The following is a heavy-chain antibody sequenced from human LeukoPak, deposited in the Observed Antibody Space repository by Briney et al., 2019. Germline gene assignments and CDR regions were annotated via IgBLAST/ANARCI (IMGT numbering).Heavy chain of an antibody. CDR2: IYYSGST. V-gene: IGHV4-59*01. D-gene: IGHD3-22*01. CDR3: ARGGYYDSSGYLPLDY. J-gene: IGHJ4*02. CDR1: GGSISSYY. Sequence: SETLSLTCTVSGGSISSYYWSWIRQPPGKGLEWIGYIYYSGSTNYNPSLKSRVTISVDTSKNQFSLKLSSVTAADTAVYYCARGGYYDSSGYLPLDYWGQGTLVTVSS.